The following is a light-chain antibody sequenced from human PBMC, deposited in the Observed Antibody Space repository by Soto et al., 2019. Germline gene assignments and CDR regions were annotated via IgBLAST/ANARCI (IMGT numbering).Light chain of an antibody. CDR3: QQYGSSPWT. J-gene: IGKJ1*01. V-gene: IGKV3-20*01. CDR1: QSVSSNY. Sequence: IVLTQSPGTLSLSPGERATLSCRASQSVSSNYLAWCQQKPGQAPRLLIYGASRRASGIPDRFSGSGSGTDFTLTISRLEPEDFAVYYGQQYGSSPWTFGQGTKVEIK. CDR2: GAS.